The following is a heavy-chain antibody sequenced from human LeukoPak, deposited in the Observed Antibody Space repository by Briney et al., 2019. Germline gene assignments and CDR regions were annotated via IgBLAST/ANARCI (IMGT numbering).Heavy chain of an antibody. CDR1: GYTFTGYY. D-gene: IGHD6-13*01. CDR2: INPNSGGT. V-gene: IGHV1-2*02. J-gene: IGHJ3*02. CDR3: AKVAGRRDIAAAIDFDI. Sequence: ASVKLSRKPSGYTFTGYYIHWGPQAPGQGVGWMGWINPNSGGTTSTQTFQGRVTMPRDTSISTAYMELSRLRSHHTTGYYCAKVAGRRDIAAAIDFDIWGQGTMVTVSS.